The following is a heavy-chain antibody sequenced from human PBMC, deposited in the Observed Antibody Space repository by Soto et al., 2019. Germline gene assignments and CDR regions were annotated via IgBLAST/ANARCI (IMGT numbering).Heavy chain of an antibody. Sequence: PGESLKISCKGSGYSFTSYWISWVRQMPGKGLEWMGRIDPSDSYTNYSPSFQGHVTISADKSISTAYLQWSSLKASETAMYYCARPPNYYDSSGYYYAGAFDIWGQGKMVTVSS. CDR2: IDPSDSYT. CDR3: ARPPNYYDSSGYYYAGAFDI. V-gene: IGHV5-10-1*01. D-gene: IGHD3-22*01. CDR1: GYSFTSYW. J-gene: IGHJ3*02.